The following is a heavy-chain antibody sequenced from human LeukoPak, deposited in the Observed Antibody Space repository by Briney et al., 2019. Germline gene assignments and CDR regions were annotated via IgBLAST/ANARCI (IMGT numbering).Heavy chain of an antibody. J-gene: IGHJ4*02. CDR3: AKESASFHTSGASFDY. V-gene: IGHV3-30*02. Sequence: GGSLRLSCAASGFTFTNHGMHWVRQAPGKGLEWVAFIKHDESKIHYADSVKGRFTVSRDTAKNTLYLQMNSLGVEDTAVYFCAKESASFHTSGASFDYWGQGTLVTVSS. D-gene: IGHD3-10*01. CDR2: IKHDESKI. CDR1: GFTFTNHG.